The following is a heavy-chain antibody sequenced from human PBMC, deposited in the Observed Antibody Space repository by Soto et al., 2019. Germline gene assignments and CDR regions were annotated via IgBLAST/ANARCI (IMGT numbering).Heavy chain of an antibody. CDR3: ARLYYVSGRPLTDV. CDR2: IYYNGNT. V-gene: IGHV4-59*01. CDR1: GGAIRIYY. J-gene: IGHJ6*02. Sequence: PSETLSLTCNGSGGAIRIYYWSWIRQPPGKGLEWIGYIYYNGNTKYNPSLKSRVTISVDTPKNQFSLKVGSVNAADKAVYYCARLYYVSGRPLTDVWGQGNTFTVSS. D-gene: IGHD3-10*01.